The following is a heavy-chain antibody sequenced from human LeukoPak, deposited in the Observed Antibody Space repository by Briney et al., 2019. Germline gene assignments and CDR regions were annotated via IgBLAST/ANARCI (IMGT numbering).Heavy chain of an antibody. CDR2: VYYRSKWYN. D-gene: IGHD1-26*01. V-gene: IGHV6-1*01. J-gene: IGHJ5*02. CDR1: GDSVSSNSAA. Sequence: SQTLSLTCAISGDSVSSNSAAWNWIRQSPSRGLEWLGRVYYRSKWYNDYAVSVKSRITINPDTSKNQLSLQLNSVTPEDTAVYYCARAGSNSLWELQSLWFDPWGQGTLVTVSS. CDR3: ARAGSNSLWELQSLWFDP.